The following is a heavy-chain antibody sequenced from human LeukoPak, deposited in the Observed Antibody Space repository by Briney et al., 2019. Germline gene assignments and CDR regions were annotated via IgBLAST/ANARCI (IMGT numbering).Heavy chain of an antibody. CDR3: ARLTTVTATGWFDP. V-gene: IGHV1-18*01. Sequence: ASVKVSCKASGYTFTSYGISWVRQAPGQGLEWMGWISAYNGHTNYAQKLQGRVTMTTDTSTSTAYMELRSLRSDDTAVYYCARLTTVTATGWFDPWGQGTLVTVSS. CDR1: GYTFTSYG. J-gene: IGHJ5*02. D-gene: IGHD4-17*01. CDR2: ISAYNGHT.